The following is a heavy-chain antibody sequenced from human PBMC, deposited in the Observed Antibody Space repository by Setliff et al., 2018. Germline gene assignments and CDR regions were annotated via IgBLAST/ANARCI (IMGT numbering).Heavy chain of an antibody. V-gene: IGHV4-39*07. CDR3: ARYCSSTSCYGEDTFEY. Sequence: PSETLSLTCTVSGGSISSSSYYWGWIRQPPGKGLEWIGSIYHSGSTNYNPSLKSRVTISVDTSKNQFSLKLSSVTAADTAVYYCARYCSSTSCYGEDTFEYWGQGTLVTVSS. CDR1: GGSISSSSYY. D-gene: IGHD2-2*01. J-gene: IGHJ4*02. CDR2: IYHSGST.